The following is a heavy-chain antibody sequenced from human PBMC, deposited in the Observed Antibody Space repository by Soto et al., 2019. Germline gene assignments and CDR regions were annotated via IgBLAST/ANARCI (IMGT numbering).Heavy chain of an antibody. D-gene: IGHD7-27*01. CDR2: ISAYNGNT. CDR3: ARAGPPTDG. CDR1: GYTFSSYH. V-gene: IGHV1-18*01. Sequence: QVQLVQSGAEVKKPGASVKVSCKASGYTFSSYHISWVRQAPGQGLEWMGWISAYNGNTNYAQKLQGRVTMTTDTSTGTAYIELRSLRTDDTTVYHCARAGPPTDGWGQRTLVTVSS. J-gene: IGHJ4*02.